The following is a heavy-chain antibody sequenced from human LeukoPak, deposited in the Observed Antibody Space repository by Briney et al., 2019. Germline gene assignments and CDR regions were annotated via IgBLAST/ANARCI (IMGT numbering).Heavy chain of an antibody. CDR1: GFPFRSYA. D-gene: IGHD3-22*01. CDR3: AKDIGITMNHYYMDV. Sequence: GGSLRLSCAASGFPFRSYAMHWVRQAPGKGLEWVSLISWDGGSTYYADSVKGRFTISRDNSKNSLYLQMNSLRAEDTALYYCAKDIGITMNHYYMDVWGKGTTVTVSS. CDR2: ISWDGGST. J-gene: IGHJ6*03. V-gene: IGHV3-43D*03.